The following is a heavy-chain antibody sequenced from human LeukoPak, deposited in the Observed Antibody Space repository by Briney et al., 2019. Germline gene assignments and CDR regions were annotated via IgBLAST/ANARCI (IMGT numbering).Heavy chain of an antibody. CDR1: GFTLSNHW. Sequence: PGGSLRLSCAASGFTLSNHWMTWVRQVPGRGPEWVANVNRDGSETYYLDSVKGRFTISKDNAKNTVYLQMNNLRAEDTAVYYCVSFYETYWGRGTLVTVSS. V-gene: IGHV3-7*01. D-gene: IGHD2-2*01. CDR3: VSFYETY. J-gene: IGHJ4*02. CDR2: VNRDGSET.